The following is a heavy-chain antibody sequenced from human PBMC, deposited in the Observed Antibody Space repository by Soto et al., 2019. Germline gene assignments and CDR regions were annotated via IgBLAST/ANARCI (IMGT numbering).Heavy chain of an antibody. J-gene: IGHJ4*02. CDR1: GFSLSDYW. CDR2: ITRDGRST. CDR3: ARGANVYYYFEY. D-gene: IGHD3-10*01. Sequence: EVQLVESGGGLVQPGGSLRLSCAASGFSLSDYWMHWVRQAPWEGLVWLSRITRDGRSTNYADSVKGRVTISRDNAKNTWDLHVNSLRCEDTAVYYCARGANVYYYFEYWGQGTLVTVSS. V-gene: IGHV3-74*01.